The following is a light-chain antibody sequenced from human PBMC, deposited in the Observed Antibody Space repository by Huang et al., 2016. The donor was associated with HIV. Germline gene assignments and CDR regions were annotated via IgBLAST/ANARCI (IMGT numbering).Light chain of an antibody. J-gene: IGKJ1*01. V-gene: IGKV4-1*01. CDR3: LQYYSVPRT. CDR2: WAT. CDR1: QTVLYSLNKRNY. Sequence: DIVLTQSPDSLAVSPVERATINGRSSQTVLYSLNKRNYLAWFRQKPGRPPRLPIYWATTRESGVPDRFSGSGSGTDFTLTINSLQAEDVAVYFCLQYYSVPRTFGHGTKVEIK.